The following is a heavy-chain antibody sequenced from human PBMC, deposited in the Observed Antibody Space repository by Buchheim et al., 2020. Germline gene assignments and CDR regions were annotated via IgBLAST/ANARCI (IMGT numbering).Heavy chain of an antibody. CDR1: GFTFSSYG. CDR2: ISYDGSNK. D-gene: IGHD2-21*02. V-gene: IGHV3-30*03. Sequence: QVQLVESGGGVVQPGRSLRLSCAASGFTFSSYGMHWVRQAPGKGLEWVAVISYDGSNKYYADSVKGRFTISRDNAKNSLYLQMNSLRAEDTAVYYCARAWECGGDCYSEIDYWGQGTL. CDR3: ARAWECGGDCYSEIDY. J-gene: IGHJ4*02.